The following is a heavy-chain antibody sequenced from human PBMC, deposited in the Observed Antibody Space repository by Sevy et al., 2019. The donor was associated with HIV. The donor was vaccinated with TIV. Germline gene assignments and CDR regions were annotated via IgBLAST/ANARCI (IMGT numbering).Heavy chain of an antibody. J-gene: IGHJ4*02. CDR3: ACSPYDILTGYLTHYFDY. CDR2: INPNSGGT. Sequence: ASVKVSCKASGYTFTGYYMHWVRQAPGQGLEWMGWINPNSGGTNYAQKFQGRVTMTRATSISTAYMELSRLRSDDTAVYYCACSPYDILTGYLTHYFDYWGQGTLVTVSS. V-gene: IGHV1-2*02. D-gene: IGHD3-9*01. CDR1: GYTFTGYY.